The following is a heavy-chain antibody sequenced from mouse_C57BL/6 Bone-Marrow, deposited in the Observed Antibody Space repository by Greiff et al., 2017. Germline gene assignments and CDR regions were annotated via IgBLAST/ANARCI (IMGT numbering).Heavy chain of an antibody. CDR3: ARDYGSPFAY. D-gene: IGHD1-1*01. J-gene: IGHJ3*01. CDR2: IYPRSGNT. V-gene: IGHV1-81*01. Sequence: QVQLKESGAELARPGASVKLSCKASGYTFTSYGISWVKQRTGQVLEWIGEIYPRSGNTYYNEKFKGKATLTADKSSSTAYMELRSLTSEDSAVYFCARDYGSPFAYWGQGTLVTVSA. CDR1: GYTFTSYG.